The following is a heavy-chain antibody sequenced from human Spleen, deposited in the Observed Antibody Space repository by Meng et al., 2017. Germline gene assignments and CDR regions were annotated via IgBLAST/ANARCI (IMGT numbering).Heavy chain of an antibody. Sequence: PLLQESGPGLVKPSETLSLTCSVSGDSNSSSDSYWGWIRQSPGKGLEWIGSIGHSGFTYYTPSLESRVTVSVDTSRSQFSLELTSVTAADTAVYYCVRSRAWVRTGFDPWGQGTLVTVSS. CDR3: VRSRAWVRTGFDP. V-gene: IGHV4-39*01. CDR1: GDSNSSSDSY. CDR2: IGHSGFT. D-gene: IGHD1/OR15-1a*01. J-gene: IGHJ5*02.